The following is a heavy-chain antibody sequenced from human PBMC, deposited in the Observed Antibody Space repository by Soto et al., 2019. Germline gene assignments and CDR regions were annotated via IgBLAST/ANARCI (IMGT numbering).Heavy chain of an antibody. J-gene: IGHJ3*02. CDR3: ARDQAGIAVAGRAFDI. CDR2: IYYSGST. Sequence: SETLSLTCTVSGGSISGYYWSWVRQPPGKGLEWIGYIYYSGSTNYNPSLKSRVTISVDTSKNQFSLKLSSVTAADTAVYYCARDQAGIAVAGRAFDIWGQGTMVTVSS. CDR1: GGSISGYY. D-gene: IGHD6-19*01. V-gene: IGHV4-59*01.